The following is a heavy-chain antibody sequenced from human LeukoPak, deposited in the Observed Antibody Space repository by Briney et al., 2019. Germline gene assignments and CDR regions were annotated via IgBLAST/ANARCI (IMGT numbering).Heavy chain of an antibody. Sequence: PSGTLSLTCAVSGGSISSSNWWSWVRQPPGKGLEWIGEIYHSGSTNYNPSLKSRVTISVDKSKNQFSLKLSSVTAADTAVYYCARGGPGYYYGSGSYYPPHYWGQGTLVTVSS. D-gene: IGHD3-10*01. CDR2: IYHSGST. V-gene: IGHV4-4*02. J-gene: IGHJ4*02. CDR1: GGSISSSNW. CDR3: ARGGPGYYYGSGSYYPPHY.